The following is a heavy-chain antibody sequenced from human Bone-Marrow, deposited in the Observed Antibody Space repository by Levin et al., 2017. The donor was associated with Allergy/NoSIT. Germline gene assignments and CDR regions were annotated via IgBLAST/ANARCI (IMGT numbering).Heavy chain of an antibody. V-gene: IGHV3-30*18. Sequence: PGGSLRLSCEGSGFNFTNFAMHWVRQPPGKGLEWVAFLSFDGSRTLYGDSVRGRFTVSRDNSERTVFLQMNSLTGEDTGTYYCVKDYHWNLVTPDFWGRGTLVTVSS. CDR3: VKDYHWNLVTPDF. CDR1: GFNFTNFA. J-gene: IGHJ4*02. D-gene: IGHD1-7*01. CDR2: LSFDGSRT.